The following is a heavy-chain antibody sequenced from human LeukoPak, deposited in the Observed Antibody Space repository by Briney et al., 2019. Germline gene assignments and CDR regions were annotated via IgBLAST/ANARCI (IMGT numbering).Heavy chain of an antibody. Sequence: SETLSLTCAMSSGSFRGYYWSWIRQSPGKGLEWIGEMSPSGSTKYNPSLKSRVSISEDTSKNLLFLKLTSVTAADTAEYFCARVRHDPLEYYYYIDVWGQGTTVTVSS. CDR2: MSPSGST. D-gene: IGHD3-3*01. CDR3: ARVRHDPLEYYYYIDV. J-gene: IGHJ6*03. CDR1: SGSFRGYY. V-gene: IGHV4-34*01.